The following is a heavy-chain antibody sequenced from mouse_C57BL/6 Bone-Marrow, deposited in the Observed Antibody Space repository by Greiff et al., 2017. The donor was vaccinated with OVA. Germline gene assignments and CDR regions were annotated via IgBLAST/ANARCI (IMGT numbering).Heavy chain of an antibody. Sequence: VQLQQPGAELVKPGASVKMSCKASGYTFTSYWITWVKQRPGQGLEWIGDIYPGSGSTNYNEKFKSKATLTVDTSSSTAYMQRSSLTSEDSAVYDCARCHHYYGLAYWGQGTLVTVSA. J-gene: IGHJ3*01. D-gene: IGHD1-2*01. V-gene: IGHV1-55*01. CDR1: GYTFTSYW. CDR3: ARCHHYYGLAY. CDR2: IYPGSGST.